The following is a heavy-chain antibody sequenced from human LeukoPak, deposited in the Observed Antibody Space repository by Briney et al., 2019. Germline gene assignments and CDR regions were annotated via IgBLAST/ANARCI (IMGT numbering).Heavy chain of an antibody. CDR3: ARDERDVVVVPGAMPY. Sequence: ASVKVSCKASGYSFTNYYMHWVRQAPGQGLEWMGIINPSGGSTTNAQKFQGRVTMTRDPSTTTVYMELSSLRSDDTAMYYCARDERDVVVVPGAMPYWGQGTLVTVSS. CDR2: INPSGGST. J-gene: IGHJ4*02. V-gene: IGHV1-46*01. D-gene: IGHD2-2*01. CDR1: GYSFTNYY.